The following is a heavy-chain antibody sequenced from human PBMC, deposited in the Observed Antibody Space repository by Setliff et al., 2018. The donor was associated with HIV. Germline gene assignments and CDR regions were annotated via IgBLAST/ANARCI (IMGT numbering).Heavy chain of an antibody. CDR2: IYYSGST. D-gene: IGHD3-16*01. J-gene: IGHJ6*03. CDR1: GDSISSYY. Sequence: PSETLSLTCTVSGDSISSYYWGWIRQPPGKGLEWIGSIYYSGSTYYNPSLKSRVTISVDTSKNQFSLKLSSVTAADTAVYYCASNQHDWGYYYYYMDVWGKGTTVTVSS. CDR3: ASNQHDWGYYYYYMDV. V-gene: IGHV4-39*01.